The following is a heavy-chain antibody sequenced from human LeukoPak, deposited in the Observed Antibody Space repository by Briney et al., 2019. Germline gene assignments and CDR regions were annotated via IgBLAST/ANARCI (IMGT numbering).Heavy chain of an antibody. Sequence: PSETLSLTCTVSGGSISSSSYYWSWIRQPPGKGLEWIGYIYYSGSTNYNPSLKSRVTISVDTSKNQFSLKLSSVTAADTAVYYCARAGDDYGGNPRGGDYFDYWGQGTLVTVSS. CDR2: IYYSGST. V-gene: IGHV4-61*01. J-gene: IGHJ4*02. D-gene: IGHD4-23*01. CDR3: ARAGDDYGGNPRGGDYFDY. CDR1: GGSISSSSYY.